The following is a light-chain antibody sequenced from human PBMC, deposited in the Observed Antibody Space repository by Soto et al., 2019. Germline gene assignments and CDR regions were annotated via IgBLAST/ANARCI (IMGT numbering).Light chain of an antibody. CDR3: QQYGTPRSVT. Sequence: EIVLTQSPGTLSLSPGEEATLSCRASQSVDSNYLAWYQQKPGQTPRLIISGASGRADGIPHRFSGSGFGTDFTLTISKVEPEDFAVYYFQQYGTPRSVTFGQGTRLDI. CDR2: GAS. CDR1: QSVDSNY. J-gene: IGKJ5*01. V-gene: IGKV3-20*01.